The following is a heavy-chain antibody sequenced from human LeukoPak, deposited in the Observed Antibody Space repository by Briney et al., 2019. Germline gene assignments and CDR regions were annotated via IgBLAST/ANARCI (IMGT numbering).Heavy chain of an antibody. CDR2: IYPGDSDT. D-gene: IGHD6-13*01. CDR3: ARQVGSSWYHNWFDP. J-gene: IGHJ5*02. CDR1: GYSFTSYW. Sequence: GESLKISCKGSGYSFTSYWIGWVRQMPGKGLEWMGIIYPGDSDTRYSPSFQGPVTISADKSISTAYLQWSSLKASDTAMYYCARQVGSSWYHNWFDPWGQGTLVTVSS. V-gene: IGHV5-51*01.